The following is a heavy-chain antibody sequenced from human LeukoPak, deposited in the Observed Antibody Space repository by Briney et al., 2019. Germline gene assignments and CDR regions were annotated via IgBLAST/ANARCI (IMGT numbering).Heavy chain of an antibody. CDR1: GFTFSSYW. CDR3: AKDLEFYPGRSDAFDI. V-gene: IGHV3-7*03. CDR2: IKQDGSEK. D-gene: IGHD3-3*01. Sequence: GGSLRLSCAASGFTFSSYWMNWVRQAPGKGLEWVANIKQDGSEKYYVDSVKGRFTISRDNAKNSLYLQMNSLRAEDTALYYCAKDLEFYPGRSDAFDIWGQGTMVTVSS. J-gene: IGHJ3*02.